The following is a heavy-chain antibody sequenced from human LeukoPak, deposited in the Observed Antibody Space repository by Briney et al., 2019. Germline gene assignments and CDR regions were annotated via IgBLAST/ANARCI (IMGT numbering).Heavy chain of an antibody. CDR2: MNQDGSEK. V-gene: IGHV3-7*01. D-gene: IGHD5-24*01. CDR3: ARGGKRWLPY. CDR1: GFTFSDSW. J-gene: IGHJ4*02. Sequence: GGSLRLSCAASGFTFSDSWMSWVRQAPGKGLEWVANMNQDGSEKDYVDSVKGRFTISRDNAKNSLYLQMNSLRAEDTAVYYCARGGKRWLPYWGQGTLVTVSS.